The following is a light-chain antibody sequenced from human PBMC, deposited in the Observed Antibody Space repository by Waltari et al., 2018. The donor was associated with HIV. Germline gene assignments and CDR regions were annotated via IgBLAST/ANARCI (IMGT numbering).Light chain of an antibody. V-gene: IGLV2-11*01. Sequence: QSALTQPRSVSGSPGQSVTISCTGTSSDVGGYNYVSWYQHHPNKGPKLVIYDVNKRPSGVPDRFSGSKSGNTASLTISGLQAEDEADYYCCSYADTYFVLFGGRTKLTVL. CDR1: SSDVGGYNY. CDR2: DVN. J-gene: IGLJ2*01. CDR3: CSYADTYFVL.